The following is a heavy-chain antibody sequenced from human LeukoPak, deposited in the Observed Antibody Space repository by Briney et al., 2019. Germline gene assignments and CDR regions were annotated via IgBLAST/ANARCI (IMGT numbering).Heavy chain of an antibody. D-gene: IGHD6-19*01. CDR3: ARSSGLYYYYYMDV. CDR2: MNPNSGNT. J-gene: IGHJ6*03. CDR1: GYTFTGYY. Sequence: GASVKVSCKASGYTFTGYYMHWVRQAPGQGLEWMGWMNPNSGNTGYAQKFQGRVTITRNTSISTAYMELSSLRSEDTAVYYCARSSGLYYYYYMDVWGKGTTVTVSS. V-gene: IGHV1-8*03.